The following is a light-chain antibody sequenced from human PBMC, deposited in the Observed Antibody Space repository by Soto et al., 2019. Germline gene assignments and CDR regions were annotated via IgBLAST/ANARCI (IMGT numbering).Light chain of an antibody. CDR3: CSVAGGRTVK. Sequence: QSAPTQPASVSGSPGQSVTISCTGTNSDVGGYNRLSWYQQHPGKAPKLMIYEATKRPSGVANRFSASKSGNTASLTIAGLHAEDEADYFCCSVAGGRTVKFGGGTKLTVL. CDR2: EAT. J-gene: IGLJ2*01. CDR1: NSDVGGYNR. V-gene: IGLV2-23*02.